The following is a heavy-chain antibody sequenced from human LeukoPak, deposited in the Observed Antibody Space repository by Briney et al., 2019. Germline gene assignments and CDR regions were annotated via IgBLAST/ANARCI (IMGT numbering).Heavy chain of an antibody. Sequence: GGSLRLSCAASGFTFSSYWMDWVRHAPGKGLVWVSRINSDGSRTEYADSVKGRFTISRDNAKSTLYLQMNSLRAEDTAVYYCARGIRTDGTTCWGYLGQGALVTVSS. CDR2: INSDGSRT. V-gene: IGHV3-74*03. J-gene: IGHJ4*02. CDR1: GFTFSSYW. D-gene: IGHD5-24*01. CDR3: ARGIRTDGTTCWGY.